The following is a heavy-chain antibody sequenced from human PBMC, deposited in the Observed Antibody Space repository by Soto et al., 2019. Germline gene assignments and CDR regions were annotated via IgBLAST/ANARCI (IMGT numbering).Heavy chain of an antibody. V-gene: IGHV4-34*01. CDR3: ARGKPAMRWSGYYGVYYYYGMDV. CDR1: GGSFSGYY. J-gene: IGHJ6*02. D-gene: IGHD3-3*01. Sequence: SETLYLTCAVYGGSFSGYYCSWIRQPPGKGLEGIGEINHSGSTNYNPSLKSRVTISVDTSKNQFSLKLSSVTAADTAVYYCARGKPAMRWSGYYGVYYYYGMDVWGQGTTVTVSS. CDR2: INHSGST.